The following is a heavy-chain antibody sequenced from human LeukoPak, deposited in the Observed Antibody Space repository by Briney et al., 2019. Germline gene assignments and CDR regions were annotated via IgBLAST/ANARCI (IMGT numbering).Heavy chain of an antibody. Sequence: ASVKVSCKASGYTFGSYDINWVRQATGQGLEWMGWMNPNTGKTDYAQKFQGRVTMTRDTSISTAYLELSSLRSEDTAVYFCAKDTWFGDLFRRTPQYHHYLDVWGEGTTVIVSS. CDR2: MNPNTGKT. CDR1: GYTFGSYD. CDR3: AKDTWFGDLFRRTPQYHHYLDV. D-gene: IGHD3-10*01. J-gene: IGHJ6*03. V-gene: IGHV1-8*01.